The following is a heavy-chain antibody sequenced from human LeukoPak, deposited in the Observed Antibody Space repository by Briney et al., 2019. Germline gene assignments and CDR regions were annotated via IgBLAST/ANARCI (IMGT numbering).Heavy chain of an antibody. CDR3: AKGGGYVWGSFHY. J-gene: IGHJ4*02. D-gene: IGHD3-16*01. V-gene: IGHV3-21*04. CDR2: ISSSSSYI. Sequence: GGSLRLSCAASGFTFSSYSMNWVRQAPGKGLEWVSSISSSSSYIYYADSVKGRFTISRDNSKNTLYLQMNSLRAEDTAVYYCAKGGGYVWGSFHYWGQGTLVTVSS. CDR1: GFTFSSYS.